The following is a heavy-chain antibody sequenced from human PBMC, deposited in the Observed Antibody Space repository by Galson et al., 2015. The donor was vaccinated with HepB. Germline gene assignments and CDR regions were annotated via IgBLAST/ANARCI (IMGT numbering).Heavy chain of an antibody. D-gene: IGHD6-6*01. CDR1: GGSISRTSYY. V-gene: IGHV4-39*01. Sequence: LTCTVSGGSISRTSYYWGWIRQPPGKGLEWIGSIYNSGSTYYNPSLKSRVTISVDTSKNQFSLKLSSVTAADTAVYYCARLPFSSPSYYLDYWGQGTLVTVSS. CDR2: IYNSGST. J-gene: IGHJ4*02. CDR3: ARLPFSSPSYYLDY.